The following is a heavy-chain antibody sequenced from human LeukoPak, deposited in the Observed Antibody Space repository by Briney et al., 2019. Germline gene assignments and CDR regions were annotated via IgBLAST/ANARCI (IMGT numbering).Heavy chain of an antibody. V-gene: IGHV3-21*01. J-gene: IGHJ4*02. CDR2: ISSSSSYI. CDR1: GFTFSSYS. CDR3: ARDIDYDSSGYPDY. D-gene: IGHD3-22*01. Sequence: SGGSLRLSCAASGFTFSSYSMNWVRQAPGKGLEWVSSISSSSSYIYYADSVKGRFTISRDNAKNSLYLQMNSLRAEDAAVYYCARDIDYDSSGYPDYWGQGTLVTVSS.